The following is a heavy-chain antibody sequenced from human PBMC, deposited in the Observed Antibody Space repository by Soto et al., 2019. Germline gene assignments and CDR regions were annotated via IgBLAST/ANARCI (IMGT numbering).Heavy chain of an antibody. CDR2: IYGGGNGP. J-gene: IGHJ4*02. D-gene: IGHD2-2*03. Sequence: EVQVLESGGGLVQPGGSLRLSCAATGFTFSDFAMSWVRQAPGKGLEWVSRIYGGGNGPHYADSVKGRVTISRDNSKNTLYLQMNSLIAEDTAVYYCAKMEGMDPWAYSFDYGGEGTLVTVSS. CDR1: GFTFSDFA. V-gene: IGHV3-23*01. CDR3: AKMEGMDPWAYSFDY.